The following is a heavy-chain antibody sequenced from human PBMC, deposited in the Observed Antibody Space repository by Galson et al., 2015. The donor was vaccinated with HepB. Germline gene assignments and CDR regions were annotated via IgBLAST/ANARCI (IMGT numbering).Heavy chain of an antibody. D-gene: IGHD1-26*01. V-gene: IGHV3-9*01. CDR3: ARRWEPKAYDPFDI. CDR1: GFTFDDYA. J-gene: IGHJ3*02. Sequence: SLRLSCAASGFTFDDYAMQWVRQAPGKGLEWVLGISWNSGSIGYADSVKGRFTISRDNAKNSLYLQMNSLRAEDTALYYCARRWEPKAYDPFDIWGQGTMVTVSS. CDR2: ISWNSGSI.